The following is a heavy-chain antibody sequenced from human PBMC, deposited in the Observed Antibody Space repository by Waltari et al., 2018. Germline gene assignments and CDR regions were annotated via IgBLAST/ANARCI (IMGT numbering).Heavy chain of an antibody. Sequence: QVQLVQSGAEVKKPGASVKVSCKASGYTFTSYDINWVRQATGQGLEWMGWMNHNSGNTGYAQKFQGRVTRTRNTSISTAYMELSSLRSEDTAVYYCARGEDQLLWVYAFDIWGQGTMVTVSS. V-gene: IGHV1-8*01. CDR1: GYTFTSYD. J-gene: IGHJ3*02. CDR2: MNHNSGNT. D-gene: IGHD2-2*01. CDR3: ARGEDQLLWVYAFDI.